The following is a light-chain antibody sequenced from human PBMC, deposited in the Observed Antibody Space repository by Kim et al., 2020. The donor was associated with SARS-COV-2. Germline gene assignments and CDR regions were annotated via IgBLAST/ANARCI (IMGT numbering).Light chain of an antibody. J-gene: IGKJ1*01. CDR1: QCFSSS. CDR3: QQYYDWPRT. CDR2: RVS. Sequence: GYPGESAPLSCRASQCFSSSVACYEQKPGRAPRLLIYRVSTRATGIPARFSGSGSGTEFTLTISSLQSGDFAVYYCQQYYDWPRTFGQGTKVNIK. V-gene: IGKV3-15*01.